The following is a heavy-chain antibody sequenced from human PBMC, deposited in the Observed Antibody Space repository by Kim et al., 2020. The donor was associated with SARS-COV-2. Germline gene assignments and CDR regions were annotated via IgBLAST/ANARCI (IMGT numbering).Heavy chain of an antibody. Sequence: TYYSSSRKGRFTLSRNIAKNTLYLQMDSRRGEDTDVYYCARAGSSGGVDFWGQGTLVTVSS. CDR3: ARAGSSGGVDF. D-gene: IGHD2-15*01. CDR2: T. J-gene: IGHJ4*02. V-gene: IGHV3-66*01.